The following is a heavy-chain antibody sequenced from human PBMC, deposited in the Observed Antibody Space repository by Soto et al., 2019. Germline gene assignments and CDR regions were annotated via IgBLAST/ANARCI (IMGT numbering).Heavy chain of an antibody. V-gene: IGHV3-30-3*01. J-gene: IGHJ6*02. CDR3: ARDGGYKPADYYYSGMDV. CDR1: GFTFSSYA. D-gene: IGHD5-12*01. CDR2: ISYDGSNK. Sequence: QVQLVESGGGVVQPGRSLRLSCAASGFTFSSYAMHWVRQAPGKGLEWVAVISYDGSNKYYADSVKGRFTISRDNSKNTLYLQMNSLRAEDTAVYYCARDGGYKPADYYYSGMDVWGQGTTVTVSS.